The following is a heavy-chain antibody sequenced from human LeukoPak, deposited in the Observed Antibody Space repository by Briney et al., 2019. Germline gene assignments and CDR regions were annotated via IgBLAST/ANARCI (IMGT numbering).Heavy chain of an antibody. V-gene: IGHV3-13*01. D-gene: IGHD3-16*01. CDR1: GFTFDDYG. CDR2: IGTAGDT. Sequence: GGSLRLSCAASGFTFDDYGMHWVRQATGKGLEWVSAIGTAGDTYYPGSVKGRFTISRENAKNSLYLQMNSLRAGDTAVYYCARGGPYGGSFDPWGQGTLVTVSS. CDR3: ARGGPYGGSFDP. J-gene: IGHJ5*02.